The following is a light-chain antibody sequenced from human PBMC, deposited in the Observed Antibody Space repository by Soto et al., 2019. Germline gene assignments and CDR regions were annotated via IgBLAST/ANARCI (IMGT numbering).Light chain of an antibody. V-gene: IGKV3-20*01. CDR1: QSADSKY. CDR2: AAS. Sequence: EIVLTQSPGTLSLSTGERATLSCRASQSADSKYLAWYQQKPGQAPRILIFAASSRATGIPDRFSGSGSGTDFTLTISRLEPEDFAVYYCQQYGSSLITFGQGTLLEIK. CDR3: QQYGSSLIT. J-gene: IGKJ5*01.